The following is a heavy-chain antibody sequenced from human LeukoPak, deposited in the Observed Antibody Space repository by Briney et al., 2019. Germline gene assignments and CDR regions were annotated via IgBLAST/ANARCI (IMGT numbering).Heavy chain of an antibody. V-gene: IGHV4-34*01. CDR2: INHSGST. D-gene: IGHD1-26*01. CDR3: ARGGLVWELTPTWGHDY. CDR1: GGSFSGYY. Sequence: PSETLSLTCAVYGGSFSGYYWSWIRQPPGKGLEWIGEINHSGSTNYNPSLKSRVTISVDTSKTQSHLKLSSVAAADTAVYYCARGGLVWELTPTWGHDYWGQGTLVTVSS. J-gene: IGHJ4*02.